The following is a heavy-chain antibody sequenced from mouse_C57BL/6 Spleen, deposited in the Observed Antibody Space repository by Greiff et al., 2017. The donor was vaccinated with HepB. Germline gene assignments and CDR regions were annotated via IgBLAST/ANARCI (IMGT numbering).Heavy chain of an antibody. J-gene: IGHJ2*01. CDR1: GFNIKDDY. CDR2: IDPENGDT. D-gene: IGHD2-3*01. V-gene: IGHV14-4*01. CDR3: TTYTPDDGYYGNY. Sequence: EVQLQQSGAELVRPGASVKLSCTASGFNIKDDYMHWVKQRPEQGLEWIGWIDPENGDTEYASKFQGKATITADTSSNTAYLQLSSLTSADTAVYYCTTYTPDDGYYGNYWGQGTTLTVSS.